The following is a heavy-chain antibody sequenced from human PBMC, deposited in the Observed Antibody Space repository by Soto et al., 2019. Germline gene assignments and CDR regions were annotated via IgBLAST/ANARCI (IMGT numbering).Heavy chain of an antibody. CDR2: IKSKTDGGKT. CDR3: NTHGVGAMLRGVINRQKWDYYVTDV. CDR1: GFTFSNAW. J-gene: IGHJ6*02. D-gene: IGHD3-10*01. V-gene: IGHV3-15*01. Sequence: GGSLRLSCGASGFTFSNAWMVLVRQAPGKGLECVGRIKSKTDGGKTDYAAPVKGRFTISSDDSKNTLYLQMNSLKTEDTAVYYCNTHGVGAMLRGVINRQKWDYYVTDVWGQGPPVTVSS.